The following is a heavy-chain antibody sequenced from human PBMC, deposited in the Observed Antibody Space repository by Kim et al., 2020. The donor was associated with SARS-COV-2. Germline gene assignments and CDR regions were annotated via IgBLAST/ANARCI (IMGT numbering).Heavy chain of an antibody. V-gene: IGHV1-46*01. Sequence: ASVKVSCKASGYTFTSYWVHWVRQAPGQGLEWMGMINPSGDFTRYAQNFQGILTTTFDTSTSTVYMEMSSLTSDDTAVYWCARAWFQNFDFWGQGTVVAV. J-gene: IGHJ4*02. CDR1: GYTFTSYW. CDR3: ARAWFQNFDF. D-gene: IGHD3-10*01. CDR2: INPSGDFT.